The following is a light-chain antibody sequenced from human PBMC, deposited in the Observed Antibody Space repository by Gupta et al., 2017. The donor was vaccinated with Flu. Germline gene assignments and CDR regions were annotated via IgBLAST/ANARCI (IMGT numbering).Light chain of an antibody. CDR2: GAS. CDR1: QSVSGRR. J-gene: IGKJ2*01. V-gene: IGKV3-20*01. CDR3: QQDTVSPLT. Sequence: EIVLTQSPGTLSLSPGERATLPCRASQSVSGRRLAWYQQKPGQAPRLIIHGASNRAAGIPERFSGSGSGADFTLIIIRMEPEDFAVYYCQQDTVSPLTFGQGTNLEIK.